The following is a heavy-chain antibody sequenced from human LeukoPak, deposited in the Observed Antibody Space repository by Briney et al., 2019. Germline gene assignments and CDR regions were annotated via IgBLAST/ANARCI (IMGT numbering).Heavy chain of an antibody. CDR3: AREVRDWYFDL. CDR1: GFTFSSYW. D-gene: IGHD3-10*01. V-gene: IGHV3-53*01. J-gene: IGHJ2*01. CDR2: IYTDGST. Sequence: GGSLRLSCVASGFTFSSYWMSWVRQAPGKGLEWVSVIYTDGSTYYADSVTGRFTISRDNSKNTLYLQMNTLRDEDTAVYYCAREVRDWYFDLWGRGTLVTVSS.